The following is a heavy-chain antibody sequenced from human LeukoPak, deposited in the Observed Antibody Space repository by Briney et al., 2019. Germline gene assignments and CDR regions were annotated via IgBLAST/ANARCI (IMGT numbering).Heavy chain of an antibody. CDR1: GFRFDSFY. Sequence: GGSLRLSCAASGFRFDSFYMGWIRQVPGKGLDYIALISASGAVPYYAESVKGRFTISRDNAKNSVSLQVNSLSADDTAVYYCARSLIVASEDYWGQGTLVTVSS. CDR3: ARSLIVASEDY. CDR2: ISASGAVP. V-gene: IGHV3-11*04. J-gene: IGHJ4*02. D-gene: IGHD3-22*01.